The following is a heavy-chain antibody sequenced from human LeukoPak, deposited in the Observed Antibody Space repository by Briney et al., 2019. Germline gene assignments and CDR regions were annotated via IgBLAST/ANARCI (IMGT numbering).Heavy chain of an antibody. V-gene: IGHV3-66*01. CDR3: ARGRTMVRGVPAFDY. Sequence: PGGSLRLSCAASGFTVSSNYMSWVRQAPGKGLEWVSAIYSGGSTYYEDSVKGRFTISRDNSKTTLYLQMNSLRGEDTAVYYCARGRTMVRGVPAFDYWGQGTLVTVSS. CDR1: GFTVSSNY. D-gene: IGHD3-10*01. CDR2: IYSGGST. J-gene: IGHJ4*02.